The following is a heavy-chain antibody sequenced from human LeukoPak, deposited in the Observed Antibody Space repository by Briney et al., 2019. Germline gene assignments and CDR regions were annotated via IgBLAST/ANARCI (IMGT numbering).Heavy chain of an antibody. CDR3: VSGVGASPYYFYY. V-gene: IGHV3-21*01. D-gene: IGHD1-26*01. J-gene: IGHJ4*02. Sequence: PGGSLRLSCAASGFTFSSYSMNSIRQAPGKGLEWVSSISSNGNYISYADSVKGRLTISRDNAKSSLYLQMNSLRAEDTAVYYCVSGVGASPYYFYYWGQGTLVTVSS. CDR1: GFTFSSYS. CDR2: ISSNGNYI.